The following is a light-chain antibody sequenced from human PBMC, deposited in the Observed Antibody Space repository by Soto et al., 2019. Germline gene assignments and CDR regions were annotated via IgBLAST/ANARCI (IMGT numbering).Light chain of an antibody. J-gene: IGKJ4*01. CDR1: QSVSGY. CDR3: QQRSNWPST. CDR2: DAS. Sequence: EIVLTQSPATLSLSPGNRATLSCRASQSVSGYLSWYQQKPGQAPRLLIYDASNRATGIPARFSGSGSGTDFTLTITSLEHEDLAVYYCQQRSNWPSTFDGGTKVEI. V-gene: IGKV3-11*01.